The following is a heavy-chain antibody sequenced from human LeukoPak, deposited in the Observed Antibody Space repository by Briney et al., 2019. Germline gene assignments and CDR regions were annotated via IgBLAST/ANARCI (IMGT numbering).Heavy chain of an antibody. V-gene: IGHV3-23*01. J-gene: IGHJ6*02. Sequence: GGSLRLSRAPSGFTFSTYAMSSVRQAPGKGLEWVSGISDSDSGTYYADSVKGRFTISRDNSKNTLYLQMNSLRAEDTAVYYCAKGYGYSSSWTSNYYFYGLDVWGQGTTVTVSS. CDR1: GFTFSTYA. CDR3: AKGYGYSSSWTSNYYFYGLDV. D-gene: IGHD6-13*01. CDR2: ISDSDSGT.